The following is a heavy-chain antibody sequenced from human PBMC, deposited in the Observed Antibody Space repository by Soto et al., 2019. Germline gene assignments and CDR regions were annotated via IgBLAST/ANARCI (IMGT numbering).Heavy chain of an antibody. V-gene: IGHV4-39*01. Sequence: QLQLQESGPGLVKPSETLSVTWSVSGDSIGTINYYWGWLRQPPGKGPEWIGSIYYSGSTQYNPSLRGRFTISVDTSKNQFPLGLRSVTAADTAVYYCARHPGYTVPTVYATHYFDDWGQGVLVTVSS. CDR3: ARHPGYTVPTVYATHYFDD. D-gene: IGHD2-8*01. CDR2: IYYSGST. CDR1: GDSIGTINYY. J-gene: IGHJ4*02.